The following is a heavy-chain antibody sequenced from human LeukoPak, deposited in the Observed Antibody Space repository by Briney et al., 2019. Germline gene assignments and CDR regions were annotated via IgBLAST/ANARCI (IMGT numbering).Heavy chain of an antibody. CDR2: IYYSGST. J-gene: IGHJ4*02. V-gene: IGHV4-39*07. CDR3: ARALRGPPAAILAAFDY. D-gene: IGHD2-2*01. Sequence: SETLSLTCTVSGGSISSSSYYWGWISQPPGKGLEWIGSIYYSGSTYYNPSLKSRVTISVDTSKNQFSLKLSSVTAADTAVYYCARALRGPPAAILAAFDYWGQGTLVTVSS. CDR1: GGSISSSSYY.